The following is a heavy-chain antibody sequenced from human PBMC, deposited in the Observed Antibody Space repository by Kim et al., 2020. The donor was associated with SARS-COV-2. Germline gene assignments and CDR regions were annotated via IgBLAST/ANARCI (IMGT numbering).Heavy chain of an antibody. J-gene: IGHJ2*01. V-gene: IGHV3-21*01. Sequence: GGSLRLSCAASGFTFSSYSMNWVRQAPGKGLEWVSSISSSSSYIYYADSVKGRFTISRDNAKNSLYLQMNSLRAEDTAVYYCARGDQLLSVFLGPLNWYFDLWGRGTLVTVSS. D-gene: IGHD2-2*01. CDR2: ISSSSSYI. CDR1: GFTFSSYS. CDR3: ARGDQLLSVFLGPLNWYFDL.